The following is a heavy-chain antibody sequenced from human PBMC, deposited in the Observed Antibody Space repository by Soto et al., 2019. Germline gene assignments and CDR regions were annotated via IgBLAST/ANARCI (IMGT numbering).Heavy chain of an antibody. V-gene: IGHV4-39*01. CDR3: SRARQYDFWSGYLYYFDY. CDR1: GGSISSSSYY. D-gene: IGHD3-3*01. Sequence: SETLSLTCTVSGGSISSSSYYWGWIRQPPGKGQEWIGSIYYSGSTYYNPSLKSRVTISVDTSKNQFSLKLSSVTAADTAVYYFSRARQYDFWSGYLYYFDYWGQGTLVTVSS. J-gene: IGHJ4*02. CDR2: IYYSGST.